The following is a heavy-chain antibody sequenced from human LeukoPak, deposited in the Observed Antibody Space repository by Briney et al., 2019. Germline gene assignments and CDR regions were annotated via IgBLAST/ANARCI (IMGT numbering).Heavy chain of an antibody. J-gene: IGHJ4*02. CDR1: GFTVSSNY. CDR2: IYSGGST. V-gene: IGHV3-66*01. D-gene: IGHD3-22*01. CDR3: ARDSNENNYYDSSGYYSY. Sequence: GGSLRLSCAASGFTVSSNYMSWVRQAPGKGLEWVSVIYSGGSTYYADSVKGRFTISRGNSRNTLYLQMNSLRAEDTAVYYCARDSNENNYYDSSGYYSYWGQGTLVTVSS.